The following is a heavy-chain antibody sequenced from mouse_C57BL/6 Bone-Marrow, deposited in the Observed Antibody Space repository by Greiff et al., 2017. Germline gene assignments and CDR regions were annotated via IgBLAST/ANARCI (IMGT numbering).Heavy chain of an antibody. J-gene: IGHJ2*01. CDR2: ISNLAYSI. CDR3: ARRGDYGSSYEGD. CDR1: GFTFSDYG. Sequence: EVKLMESGGGLVQPGGSLKLSCAASGFTFSDYGMAWVRQAPRKGPEWVAFISNLAYSIYYADTVTGRFTISRENAKNTLYLEMSSLRSEDTAMYYCARRGDYGSSYEGDWGQGTTLTVSS. V-gene: IGHV5-15*01. D-gene: IGHD1-1*01.